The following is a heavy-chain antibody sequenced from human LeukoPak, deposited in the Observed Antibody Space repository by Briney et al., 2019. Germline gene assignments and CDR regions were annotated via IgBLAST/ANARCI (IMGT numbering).Heavy chain of an antibody. V-gene: IGHV3-30*02. J-gene: IGHJ4*02. CDR3: AREELRYFDY. Sequence: GGSLRLSCAASGFTFSSYGMHWVRQAPGKGLEWVAFIRYTGSNKYYADSVKGRFTISRDNSKNTLYLQMNGLRAEDTAVYYCAREELRYFDYWGQGTLVTVSS. CDR2: IRYTGSNK. D-gene: IGHD3-9*01. CDR1: GFTFSSYG.